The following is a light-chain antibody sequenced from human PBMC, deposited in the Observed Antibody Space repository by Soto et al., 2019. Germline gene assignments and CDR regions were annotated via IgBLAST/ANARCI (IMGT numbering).Light chain of an antibody. Sequence: QSALTQPRSVSGSPRQSVTISCTGTSSDVGGYNYVSWYQQHPGKAPKLMIYDVSKRPSGVPDRFSGSKSGNTASLTISGLQAEDEADYYCCSYAGSYTFYVFGTGTKVTLL. CDR3: CSYAGSYTFYV. CDR2: DVS. CDR1: SSDVGGYNY. V-gene: IGLV2-11*01. J-gene: IGLJ1*01.